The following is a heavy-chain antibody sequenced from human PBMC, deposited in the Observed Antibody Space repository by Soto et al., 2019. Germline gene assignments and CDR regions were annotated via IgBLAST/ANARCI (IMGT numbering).Heavy chain of an antibody. CDR2: INPNNGDT. D-gene: IGHD5-12*01. J-gene: IGHJ4*02. CDR3: ARHSGYDYVFDY. Sequence: QVQLVQSGAEVKKPGASVKVSCKASGYTFTGYYIHWVRQAPGQGLEWMGWINPNNGDTNYARKLQGRVTMTRDTSISTAYMEMSSLTFDATAVYYCARHSGYDYVFDYWGQGTLVTVSS. CDR1: GYTFTGYY. V-gene: IGHV1-2*02.